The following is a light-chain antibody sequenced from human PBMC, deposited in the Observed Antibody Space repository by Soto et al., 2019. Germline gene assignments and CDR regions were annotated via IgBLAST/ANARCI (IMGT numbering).Light chain of an antibody. CDR2: AAS. J-gene: IGKJ3*01. V-gene: IGKV1-39*01. Sequence: DIQMTQSPSSLSASVGDRVTITCRASQSINSYLNWYQQKPGKAPKLLIYAASILKSGVPSRFSGSGSGTDFTLTISSLQPEDFATYYCQQSYSTLFTFGPGTKVDIK. CDR1: QSINSY. CDR3: QQSYSTLFT.